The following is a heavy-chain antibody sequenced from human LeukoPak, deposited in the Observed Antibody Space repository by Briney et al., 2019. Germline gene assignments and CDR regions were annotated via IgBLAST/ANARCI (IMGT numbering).Heavy chain of an antibody. CDR2: INPSGNST. CDR1: GYTFTINH. D-gene: IGHD3-16*01. Sequence: ASVKVSCKASGYTFTINHIHWVRQAPGQGLEWMGVINPSGNSTTYAQNFQGRVTMTRDTSTSTVYMELRSLRSEDTAIYYCAKLATSDTGETYWGQGTLVTVSS. J-gene: IGHJ4*02. CDR3: AKLATSDTGETY. V-gene: IGHV1-46*01.